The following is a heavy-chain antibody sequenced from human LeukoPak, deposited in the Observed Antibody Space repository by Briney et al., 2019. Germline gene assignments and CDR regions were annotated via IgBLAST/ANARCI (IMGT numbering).Heavy chain of an antibody. CDR2: INPNTGDT. V-gene: IGHV1-2*02. J-gene: IGHJ4*02. Sequence: ASVNVSCKASGYTFTGYYLHWLRPAPGQGLEWMGWINPNTGDTNYAQKFQGRVTMSRDTSISTAYMELTSLRSDDTAVYYCARDWRAGRDYWGQGTLVTVSS. CDR3: ARDWRAGRDY. CDR1: GYTFTGYY.